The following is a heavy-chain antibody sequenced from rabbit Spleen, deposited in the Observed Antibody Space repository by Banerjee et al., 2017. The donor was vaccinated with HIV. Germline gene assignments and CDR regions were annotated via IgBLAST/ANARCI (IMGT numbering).Heavy chain of an antibody. CDR3: ARDTSSSFSSYGMDL. J-gene: IGHJ6*01. V-gene: IGHV1S40*01. CDR1: GVCFRGESY. Sequence: SLEGSGGDLVKPGASLTRTGIASGVCFRGESYMHWFRQAPGKGLEWIACIDTGSSGFTYYASWAKGRFTISKASSTTVTLQMTSLTAADTATYFCARDTSSSFSSYGMDLWGPGTLVTVS. CDR2: IDTGSSGFT. D-gene: IGHD1-1*01.